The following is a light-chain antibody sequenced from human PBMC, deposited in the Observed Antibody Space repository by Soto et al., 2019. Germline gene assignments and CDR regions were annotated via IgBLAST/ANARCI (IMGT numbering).Light chain of an antibody. Sequence: EIVMTQSPATLSVSPGERATLSCRASQRVSSNLAWYQQKPGQAPRLLIYGASTRATGIPARFSGSGSGTEFTLTINSLQSEDFAVYYCQQYNNWPRTFGQGTKVDIK. CDR1: QRVSSN. CDR2: GAS. J-gene: IGKJ1*01. CDR3: QQYNNWPRT. V-gene: IGKV3-15*01.